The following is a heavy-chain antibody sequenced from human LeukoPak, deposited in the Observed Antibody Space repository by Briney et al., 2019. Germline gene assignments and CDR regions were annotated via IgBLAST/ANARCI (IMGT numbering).Heavy chain of an antibody. V-gene: IGHV4-34*01. CDR2: INHSGST. CDR3: ARLGIVVVVAQFDY. J-gene: IGHJ4*02. CDR1: GGSFSGYY. Sequence: PSETLSLTCAVYGGSFSGYYWSWIRQPPGKGLEWIGEINHSGSTNYNPSLKSRVTISVDTSKNQFSLKLSSVTAADTAVYYCARLGIVVVVAQFDYWGQGTLVTVSS. D-gene: IGHD2-15*01.